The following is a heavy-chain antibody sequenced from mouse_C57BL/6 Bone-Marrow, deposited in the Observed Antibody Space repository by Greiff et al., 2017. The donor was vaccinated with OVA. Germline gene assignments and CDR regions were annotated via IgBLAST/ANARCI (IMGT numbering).Heavy chain of an antibody. J-gene: IGHJ2*02. V-gene: IGHV1-59*01. Sequence: VQLQQPGAELVRPGTSVKLSCKASGYTFTNYWMHWVKQRPGQGLEWIGVIAPSDSYINYNQKFKVRATLTVDTSSSTAYMHRSSLTSEDSAVYYCAHYGSRLYLHYWGQGTSLTVSS. CDR2: IAPSDSYI. D-gene: IGHD1-1*01. CDR1: GYTFTNYW. CDR3: AHYGSRLYLHY.